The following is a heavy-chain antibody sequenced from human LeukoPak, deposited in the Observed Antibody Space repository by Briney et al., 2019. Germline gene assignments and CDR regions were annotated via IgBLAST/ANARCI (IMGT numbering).Heavy chain of an antibody. CDR1: GFTFSSYE. CDR2: ISSSGSTI. Sequence: GGSLRLSCAASGFTFSSYEMNWVRQAPGKGLAWVSYISSSGSTIYYADSVKGRFTISRDNAKNSLYLQMNSLRAEGTAVYYCARVRRGAYFDYWGQGTLVTVSS. V-gene: IGHV3-48*03. J-gene: IGHJ4*02. CDR3: ARVRRGAYFDY.